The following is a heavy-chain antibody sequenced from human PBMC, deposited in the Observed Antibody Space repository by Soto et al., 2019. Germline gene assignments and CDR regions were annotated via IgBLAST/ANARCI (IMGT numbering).Heavy chain of an antibody. CDR3: ARDVSYYYGSGSYLSLGWFDP. CDR1: GGSISSGGYY. V-gene: IGHV4-31*03. Sequence: PSETLSLTCTVSGGSISSGGYYWSWIRQHPGKGLEWIGYIYYSGSTYYNPSLKSRVTISVDTSKNQFSLKLSSVTAADKAVYYCARDVSYYYGSGSYLSLGWFDPWGQGNLVTVSS. J-gene: IGHJ5*02. D-gene: IGHD3-10*01. CDR2: IYYSGST.